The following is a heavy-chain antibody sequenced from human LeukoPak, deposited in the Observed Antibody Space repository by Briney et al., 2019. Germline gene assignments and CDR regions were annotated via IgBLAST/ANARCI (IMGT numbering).Heavy chain of an antibody. CDR1: GGPISGGSGY. Sequence: SGTLSLTCPVSGGPISGGSGYWSWIRQPAGEGLEWIGGIHTSGSGNYDPSLKSRLTLSLDASENQFSLRLYSVTAADTAVYYCARDQWGESYIRDAFDIWGQGTVVTVSS. V-gene: IGHV4-61*02. CDR2: IHTSGSG. CDR3: ARDQWGESYIRDAFDI. D-gene: IGHD1-26*01. J-gene: IGHJ3*02.